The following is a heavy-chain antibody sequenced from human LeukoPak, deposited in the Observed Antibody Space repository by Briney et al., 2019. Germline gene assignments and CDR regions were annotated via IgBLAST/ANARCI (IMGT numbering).Heavy chain of an antibody. CDR3: ARKKGYADAWWDS. CDR1: GSIFTDYW. D-gene: IGHD2-8*02. CDR2: IYPGDSDT. J-gene: IGHJ5*02. Sequence: GESLKISCEGSGSIFTDYWIGWVRQLPGEGLEWMGIIYPGDSDTRYSPSFQGQVTMSADKSISTTYLQWSSLRASDTAIYYCARKKGYADAWWDSWGQGTLVTVSS. V-gene: IGHV5-51*01.